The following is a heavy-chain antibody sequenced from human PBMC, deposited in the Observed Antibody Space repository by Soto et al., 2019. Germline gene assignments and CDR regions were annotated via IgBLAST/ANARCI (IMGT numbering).Heavy chain of an antibody. CDR1: GDTFSFYT. CDR2: VNPIVSMS. Sequence: QVQLVQSGAEVKKPGSSVKVSCKASGDTFSFYTINWVRQAPGLGLEWMGRVNPIVSMSNYAQKFQGRVKITANNSTNTAYMQLSSLRSEDTAIYYCAASYGSGYRAFDYWGQGALVPVSS. CDR3: AASYGSGYRAFDY. J-gene: IGHJ4*02. D-gene: IGHD3-10*01. V-gene: IGHV1-69*02.